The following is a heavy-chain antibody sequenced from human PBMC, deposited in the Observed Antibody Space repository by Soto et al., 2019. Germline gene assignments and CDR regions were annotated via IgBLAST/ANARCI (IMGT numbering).Heavy chain of an antibody. D-gene: IGHD1-26*01. Sequence: EVLLLESGGGLVQPGGSLRLSCEASGFSFSSFAMNWVRQAPGKGLEWVSAIGDSGASTYYADSVKGRFTISRDNSRNTLSLPLNRLPAEDTAVYYCAKRVELDAWGDWTTVTVSS. CDR1: GFSFSSFA. CDR3: AKRVELDA. CDR2: IGDSGAST. V-gene: IGHV3-23*01. J-gene: IGHJ6*04.